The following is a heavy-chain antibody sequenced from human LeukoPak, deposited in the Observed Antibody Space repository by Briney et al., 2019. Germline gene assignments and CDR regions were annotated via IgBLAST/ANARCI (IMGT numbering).Heavy chain of an antibody. Sequence: ASVKVSCKASGYTFTSYGTSWVRQAPGQGLEWMGCISAYNGNTNYAQKLQGRVTMTTDTFTSTAYMELRSLRSDDTAVYYCARQEWLLLTAAFDIWGQGTMVTVSS. D-gene: IGHD3-22*01. V-gene: IGHV1-18*01. CDR3: ARQEWLLLTAAFDI. J-gene: IGHJ3*02. CDR2: ISAYNGNT. CDR1: GYTFTSYG.